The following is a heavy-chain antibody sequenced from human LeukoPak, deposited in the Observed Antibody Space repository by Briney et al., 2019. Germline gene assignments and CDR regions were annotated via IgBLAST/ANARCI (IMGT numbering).Heavy chain of an antibody. CDR3: ATGGGYYSFEY. Sequence: GGSLRLSCAASGFTFSSYEMNWVRQAPGKGLEWVSYISSHGSTIYYADSVKGRFSISRENAKNSLYLHMNSLRVEDTAVYYCATGGGYYSFEYWGQGTLVTVSS. CDR1: GFTFSSYE. CDR2: ISSHGSTI. V-gene: IGHV3-48*03. D-gene: IGHD1-26*01. J-gene: IGHJ4*02.